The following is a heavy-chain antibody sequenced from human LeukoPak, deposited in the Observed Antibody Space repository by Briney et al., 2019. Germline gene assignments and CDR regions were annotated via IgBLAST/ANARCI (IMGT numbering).Heavy chain of an antibody. V-gene: IGHV3-30-3*01. J-gene: IGHJ4*02. D-gene: IGHD2-21*01. CDR1: GFTFSSYA. CDR2: VSFGGTDK. Sequence: GGSLRLSCEASGFTFSSYAMHWVRQAPGKGLEWVAVVSFGGTDKYYADSVKGRFTISRHNFNNTLYLQMNSLGAEDTAVYYCVSDIVVVFGATFWGQGTLVTVSS. CDR3: VSDIVVVFGATF.